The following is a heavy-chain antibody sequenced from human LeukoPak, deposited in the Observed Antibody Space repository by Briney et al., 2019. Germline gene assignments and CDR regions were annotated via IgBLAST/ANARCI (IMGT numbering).Heavy chain of an antibody. D-gene: IGHD4-17*01. CDR3: ARAPTVTTLV. V-gene: IGHV4-34*01. Sequence: PSETLSLTCAVYGGSFSGYYWSWIRQPPGKGLEWIGEINHSGSTNYNPSLKSRVTISVDTSKNQFSLKLSSVTAADTAVYYCARAPTVTTLVWGQGTMVTVSS. CDR2: INHSGST. CDR1: GGSFSGYY. J-gene: IGHJ3*01.